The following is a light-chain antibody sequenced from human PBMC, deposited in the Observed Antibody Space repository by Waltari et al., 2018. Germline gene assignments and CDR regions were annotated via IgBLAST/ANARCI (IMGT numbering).Light chain of an antibody. Sequence: QSALTQPASVSGSPGQSIPISCTGTSRDVGNYDLVSWYQQHPGKAPKLLIYEVTKRPSWVSNRFSGSKSGNTASLTVSGLQAEDEADYYCCSYAGSGTLVFGGGTKLTVL. CDR1: SRDVGNYDL. CDR3: CSYAGSGTLV. J-gene: IGLJ2*01. V-gene: IGLV2-23*02. CDR2: EVT.